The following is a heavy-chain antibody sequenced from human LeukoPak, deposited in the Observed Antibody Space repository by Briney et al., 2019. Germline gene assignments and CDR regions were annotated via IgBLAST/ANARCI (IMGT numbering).Heavy chain of an antibody. V-gene: IGHV5-51*01. J-gene: IGHJ5*02. CDR3: ARRGRDGYNYNWFDP. Sequence: GESLKISCKGSGYSFTSYWIGWVRQMPEKGLEWMGIIYPDDSDTRYSPSFQGQVTISADKSISTAYLQWSSLKASDTAMYYCARRGRDGYNYNWFDPWGQGTLVTVSS. D-gene: IGHD5-24*01. CDR1: GYSFTSYW. CDR2: IYPDDSDT.